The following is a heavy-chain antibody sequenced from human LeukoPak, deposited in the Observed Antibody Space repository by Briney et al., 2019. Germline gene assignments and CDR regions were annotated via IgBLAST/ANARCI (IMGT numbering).Heavy chain of an antibody. V-gene: IGHV3-30-3*01. J-gene: IGHJ3*02. D-gene: IGHD6-6*01. CDR1: GFTFSSYA. CDR2: ISYDGSNK. CDR3: ARVPSSSDAFDI. Sequence: GRSLRLSCAASGFTFSSYAMHWVRQAPGKGLEWVAVISYDGSNKYYADSVKGRFTISRDNSKNTLYLQTNSLRAEDTAVYYCARVPSSSDAFDIWGQGTMVTVSS.